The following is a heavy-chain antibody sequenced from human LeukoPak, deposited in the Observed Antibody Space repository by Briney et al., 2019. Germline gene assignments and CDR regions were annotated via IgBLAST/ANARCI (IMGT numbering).Heavy chain of an antibody. CDR3: TKRQGPTSGSYDYFDP. V-gene: IGHV4-4*09. J-gene: IGHJ5*02. D-gene: IGHD1-26*01. CDR2: IHSSGYT. CDR1: GGSISGNY. Sequence: SGTLSLTCTVSGGSISGNYWSWIRQPPGQGLEWIAYIHSSGYTNYNPSLKSRVTISVDTSNNQFSLKVTSVTAADTAMYYCTKRQGPTSGSYDYFDPWGQGALVTVSS.